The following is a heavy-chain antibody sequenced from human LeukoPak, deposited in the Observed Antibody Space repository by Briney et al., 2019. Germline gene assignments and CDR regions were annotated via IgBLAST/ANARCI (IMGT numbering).Heavy chain of an antibody. V-gene: IGHV3-23*01. Sequence: GGSLRLSCAASGFTFSSYGMSWVRQAPGKGLEWVSVIGVSDDTSYADSVKGRFTISRDNSKNTLYLQVNSLRVEDTAVYYCAKEDYGDVSFFSVYWGQGTLVTVSS. CDR3: AKEDYGDVSFFSVY. CDR1: GFTFSSYG. CDR2: IGVSDDT. D-gene: IGHD4-17*01. J-gene: IGHJ4*02.